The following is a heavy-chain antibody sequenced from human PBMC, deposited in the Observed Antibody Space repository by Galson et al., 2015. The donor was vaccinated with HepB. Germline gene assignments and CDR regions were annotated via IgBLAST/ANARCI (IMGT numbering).Heavy chain of an antibody. CDR1: GGIFSSYT. D-gene: IGHD3-10*01. J-gene: IGHJ6*02. CDR3: AQGFGEFHYGIDV. V-gene: IGHV1-69*01. Sequence: SCKASGGIFSSYTISWVRQAPGQGLEWMGGIIPIYGTSNYAQKFQGRVTITADESTSTAYMELRSLRFEDTAVYYCAQGFGEFHYGIDVWGQGTTVTVSS. CDR2: IIPIYGTS.